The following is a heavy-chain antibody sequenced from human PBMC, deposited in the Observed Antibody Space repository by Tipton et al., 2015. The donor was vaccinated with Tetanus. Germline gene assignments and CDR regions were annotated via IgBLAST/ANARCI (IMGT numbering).Heavy chain of an antibody. D-gene: IGHD2-21*01. J-gene: IGHJ2*01. Sequence: LSLTCTVTGGSISRHYWSWIRQPAGKGLEWIGRIYSDVYTSESTTYNPSLKNRVSMSADTSKNQFSLKLTSVIAADTAMYYWARRGDNWYFDLWGRGTLVTVSS. CDR2: IYSDVYTSEST. V-gene: IGHV4-4*07. CDR3: ARRGDNWYFDL. CDR1: GGSISRHY.